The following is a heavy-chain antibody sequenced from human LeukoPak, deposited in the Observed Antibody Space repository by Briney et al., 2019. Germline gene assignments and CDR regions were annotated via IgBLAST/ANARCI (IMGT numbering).Heavy chain of an antibody. V-gene: IGHV1-46*01. CDR1: GYTFTSYY. D-gene: IGHD6-6*01. Sequence: ASVKVSCKASGYTFTSYYMHWVRQAPGQGLEWMGIINPSGGSTSYAQKFQGRVTMTRDTSTSTVYMELSSLRSEDTAVYYCARLGPSFSSSHLMGYYYYMDVWGKGTTVTVSS. J-gene: IGHJ6*03. CDR2: INPSGGST. CDR3: ARLGPSFSSSHLMGYYYYMDV.